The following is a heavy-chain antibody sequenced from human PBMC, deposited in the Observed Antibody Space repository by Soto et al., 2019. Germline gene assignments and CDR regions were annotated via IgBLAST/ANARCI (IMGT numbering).Heavy chain of an antibody. CDR1: GFTFSSYA. CDR3: VSPSSSSGRTPLDY. D-gene: IGHD6-6*01. Sequence: GGSLRLSCSASGFTFSSYAMHWVRQAPGKGLEYVSAISSNGGSTYYADSVKGRFTISRDNSKNTLYLQMSSLRAEDTAVYYCVSPSSSSGRTPLDYWGQGTLVTVSS. V-gene: IGHV3-64D*08. CDR2: ISSNGGST. J-gene: IGHJ4*02.